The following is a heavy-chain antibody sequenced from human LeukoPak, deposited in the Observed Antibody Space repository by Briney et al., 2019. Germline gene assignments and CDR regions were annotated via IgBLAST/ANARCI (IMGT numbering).Heavy chain of an antibody. CDR1: GGSISSYY. CDR3: ARGRDSSGWYPYFDY. Sequence: SETLSLTCTVSGGSISSYYWNWIRQPPGKGLEWIGYIYYSGSTNYNPSLRSRVTISVDTSKNQFSLKLSTVTAADTAVYYCARGRDSSGWYPYFDYWGQGTLVTVSS. J-gene: IGHJ4*02. D-gene: IGHD6-19*01. CDR2: IYYSGST. V-gene: IGHV4-59*01.